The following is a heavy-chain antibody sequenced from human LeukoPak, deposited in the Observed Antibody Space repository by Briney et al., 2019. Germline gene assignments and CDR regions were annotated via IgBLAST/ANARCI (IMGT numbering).Heavy chain of an antibody. J-gene: IGHJ6*03. CDR3: ARAGTYYYYYYYMDV. V-gene: IGHV4-39*07. D-gene: IGHD1-1*01. CDR2: INHSGST. CDR1: GDSISTSNSY. Sequence: SETLSLTCTVSGDSISTSNSYWGWIRQPPGKGLEWIGEINHSGSTNYNPSLKSRVTISVDTSKNQFSLKLSSVTAADTAVYYCARAGTYYYYYYYMDVWGKGTTVTVSS.